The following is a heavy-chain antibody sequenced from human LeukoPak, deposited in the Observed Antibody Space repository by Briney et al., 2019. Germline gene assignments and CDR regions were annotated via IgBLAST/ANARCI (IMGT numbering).Heavy chain of an antibody. V-gene: IGHV1-18*01. CDR2: ISAYNGNT. D-gene: IGHD6-13*01. CDR3: ARDSSSWSLPLPHYFDY. J-gene: IGHJ4*02. Sequence: ASVKVSCKASGYTFTSYGISWVRRAPGQGLEWMGWISAYNGNTNYAQKLQGRVTMTTDTSTSTAYMELRSLRSDDTAVYYCARDSSSWSLPLPHYFDYWGQGTLVTVSS. CDR1: GYTFTSYG.